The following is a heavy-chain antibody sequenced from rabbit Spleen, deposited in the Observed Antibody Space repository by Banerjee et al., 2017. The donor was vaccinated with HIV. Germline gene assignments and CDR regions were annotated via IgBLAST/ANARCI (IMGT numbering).Heavy chain of an antibody. CDR2: IDTNDGDT. D-gene: IGHD1-1*01. CDR3: ARNYVNAFDP. V-gene: IGHV1S45*01. Sequence: QELLVESGGDLVKPGASLTLTCKASGFDFSRSDWIYWVRQAPGKGLEWIACIDTNDGDTDYANWPKGRFTISKTSSTTVTLQMTSLTAADTATYFCARNYVNAFDPWGQGTLVTVS. CDR1: GFDFSRSDW. J-gene: IGHJ2*01.